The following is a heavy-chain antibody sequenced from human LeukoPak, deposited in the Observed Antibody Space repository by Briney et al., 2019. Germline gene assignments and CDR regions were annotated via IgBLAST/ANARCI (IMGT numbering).Heavy chain of an antibody. CDR3: TRELGYCTNGVCYRAYYFDY. V-gene: IGHV3-49*04. CDR2: VRSKAYGGTT. Sequence: SLRLSCTASGFTFGDYAMSWVRQAPGKGLEWVSFVRSKAYGGTTEYAASVKGRFTISRDDSKSIAFLQMNSLKTEDIAVYYCTRELGYCTNGVCYRAYYFDYWGQGTLVTVSS. J-gene: IGHJ4*02. D-gene: IGHD2-8*01. CDR1: GFTFGDYA.